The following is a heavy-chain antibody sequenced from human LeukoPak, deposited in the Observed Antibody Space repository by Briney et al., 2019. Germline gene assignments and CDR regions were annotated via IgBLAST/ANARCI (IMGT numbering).Heavy chain of an antibody. V-gene: IGHV3-21*01. D-gene: IGHD7-27*01. CDR3: ARDLAWGGY. CDR2: ITSSSSSM. J-gene: IGHJ4*02. CDR1: GFTFSIYT. Sequence: PGGSLRLSCVASGFTFSIYTMSWVRQAPGKGLEWVSSITSSSSSMYSADSVKGRLTISRDNAKNSLYLQMNSLRAEDTAVYYCARDLAWGGYRGQGTLVTVSS.